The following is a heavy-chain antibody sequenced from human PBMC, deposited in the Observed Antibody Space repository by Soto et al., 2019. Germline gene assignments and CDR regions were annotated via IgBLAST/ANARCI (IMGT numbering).Heavy chain of an antibody. V-gene: IGHV3-7*01. CDR3: ARDSPFDASSGYLEY. Sequence: AASLRHSSDPSGFMFGNYWLSLVRQAPGKGLELVANIKQDGSEKYYVDSVKGRFTISRDNAKNSLYLQMTSLRADDTAVYYCARDSPFDASSGYLEYWGQGT. CDR1: GFMFGNYW. J-gene: IGHJ4*02. CDR2: IKQDGSEK. D-gene: IGHD3-22*01.